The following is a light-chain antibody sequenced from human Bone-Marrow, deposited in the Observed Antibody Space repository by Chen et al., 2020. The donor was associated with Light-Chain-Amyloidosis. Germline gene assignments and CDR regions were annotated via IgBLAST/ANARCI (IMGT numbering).Light chain of an antibody. J-gene: IGKJ4*01. V-gene: IGKV3-20*01. Sequence: EIVLTQSPGTLSLSPGEGANLSCRASQTISSNYLTWYQQKFGQAPRLLIYGSSSRATGIPDRFTGSGSGTDFTLSINRLEPEDYAMYYCQQYGTSPLTVCGGSKGEIK. CDR2: GSS. CDR3: QQYGTSPLT. CDR1: QTISSNY.